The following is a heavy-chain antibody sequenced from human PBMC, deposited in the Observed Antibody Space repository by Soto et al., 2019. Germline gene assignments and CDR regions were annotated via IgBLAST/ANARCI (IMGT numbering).Heavy chain of an antibody. D-gene: IGHD3-16*01. CDR3: ASVTFGGVVLAH. CDR1: AASFSKYY. Sequence: SETLSLTRTVSAASFSKYYWSWIRQPPGKGLEWIGYIYFNGNTNYNPSLKRRVTISIDTSKKQISLNLTSVTDADTAVYYCASVTFGGVVLAHWGQGTLVTVSS. J-gene: IGHJ4*02. V-gene: IGHV4-59*01. CDR2: IYFNGNT.